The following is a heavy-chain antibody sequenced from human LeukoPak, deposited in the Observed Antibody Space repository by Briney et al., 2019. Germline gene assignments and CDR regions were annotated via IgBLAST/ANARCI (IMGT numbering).Heavy chain of an antibody. J-gene: IGHJ3*02. Sequence: GGSLRLSCAASGFTVSSNYMTWVRQAPGKGLEWVSVIYSGGTTYYADSVKGRFTISRDNAKNTLYLQMNSLRAEDTAVYYCARDYYDSSGYYRRDAFDIWGQGTMVTVSS. CDR3: ARDYYDSSGYYRRDAFDI. CDR2: IYSGGTT. V-gene: IGHV3-66*01. D-gene: IGHD3-22*01. CDR1: GFTVSSNY.